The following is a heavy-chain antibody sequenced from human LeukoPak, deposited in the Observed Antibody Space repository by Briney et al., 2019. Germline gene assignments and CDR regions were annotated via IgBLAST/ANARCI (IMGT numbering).Heavy chain of an antibody. D-gene: IGHD6-13*01. CDR1: GGSFSGYY. CDR3: ARAAPYSSSWYGY. Sequence: PSETLSLTCAVYGGSFSGYYWSWIRQPPGKGLEWIGEINHSGSTNDNPSLKSRVTISVDTSKNQFSLKLSSVTAADTAVYYCARAAPYSSSWYGYWGQGTLVTVSS. V-gene: IGHV4-34*01. J-gene: IGHJ4*02. CDR2: INHSGST.